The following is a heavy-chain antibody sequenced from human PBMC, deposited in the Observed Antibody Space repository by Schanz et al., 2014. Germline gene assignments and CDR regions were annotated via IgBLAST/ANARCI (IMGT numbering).Heavy chain of an antibody. J-gene: IGHJ4*02. CDR3: ARIIDGDYLY. V-gene: IGHV1-69*09. D-gene: IGHD4-17*01. CDR1: GATFNSYA. Sequence: QVQLVQPGAEVKKPGSSVKVSCKSSGATFNSYAFGWVRQAPGQGFEWVGSIIPPLRQTRYAQKFEERVIITADTSTTTVYMDLASLTSDDTAVYFCARIIDGDYLYWGQGTLVTVSS. CDR2: IIPPLRQT.